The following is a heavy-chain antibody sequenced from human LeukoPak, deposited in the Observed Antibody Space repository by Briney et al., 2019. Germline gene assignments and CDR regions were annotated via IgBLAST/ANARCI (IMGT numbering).Heavy chain of an antibody. D-gene: IGHD3-3*01. V-gene: IGHV4-61*10. CDR3: ARSDPTYYDFWSGYYAHFDY. CDR1: GGSISSGSYY. CDR2: SYYSGST. Sequence: SQTLSLTCTVSGGSISSGSYYWSWIRQPAGKGLEWIGYSYYSGSTNYNPSLKSRVTISVDTSKNQFSLKLSSVTAADTAVYYCARSDPTYYDFWSGYYAHFDYWGQGTLVTVSS. J-gene: IGHJ4*02.